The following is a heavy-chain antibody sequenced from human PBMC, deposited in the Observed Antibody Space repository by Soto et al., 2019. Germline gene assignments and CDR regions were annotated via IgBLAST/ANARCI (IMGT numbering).Heavy chain of an antibody. J-gene: IGHJ4*02. CDR1: GGSISSSLYY. Sequence: QLQLEESGPGLVKPSETLSLPCTVSGGSISSSLYYWGWIRQTPGKGLEWIGSIYYTGNTYYTPSLKGRVTISVDTSKNQFSLKLSSVTAAETTVYYCARSRSGSWYYFDYWGQGTLVTVSS. CDR2: IYYTGNT. V-gene: IGHV4-39*01. D-gene: IGHD6-13*01. CDR3: ARSRSGSWYYFDY.